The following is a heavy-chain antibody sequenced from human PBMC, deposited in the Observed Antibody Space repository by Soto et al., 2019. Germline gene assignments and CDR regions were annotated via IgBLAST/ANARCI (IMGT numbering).Heavy chain of an antibody. J-gene: IGHJ4*02. D-gene: IGHD2-2*01. CDR2: ISSSGSTI. V-gene: IGHV3-11*01. CDR1: GFTFSDYY. Sequence: QVQLVESGGGLVKPGGSLRLSCAASGFTFSDYYMSWIRQAPGKGLAWVSYISSSGSTIYYADSVKGRFTITRDNAKNPLYLQMNSLRAEDTAVYYCAMRPVVPAAVVDYWGQGTLVTVSS. CDR3: AMRPVVPAAVVDY.